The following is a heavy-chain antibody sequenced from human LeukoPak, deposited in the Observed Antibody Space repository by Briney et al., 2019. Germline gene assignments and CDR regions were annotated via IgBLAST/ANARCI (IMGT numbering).Heavy chain of an antibody. D-gene: IGHD2-2*01. CDR1: GFTFSSYS. Sequence: PWGSLRLSCAASGFTFSSYSMNWVRQAPGKGLEWVSSISSSSSYIYYADSVKGRFTISRDNAKNSLYLQMNSLRAEDTAVYYCARDEEYCSSTSCYSPLGMDVWGQGTTVTVSS. J-gene: IGHJ6*02. V-gene: IGHV3-21*01. CDR3: ARDEEYCSSTSCYSPLGMDV. CDR2: ISSSSSYI.